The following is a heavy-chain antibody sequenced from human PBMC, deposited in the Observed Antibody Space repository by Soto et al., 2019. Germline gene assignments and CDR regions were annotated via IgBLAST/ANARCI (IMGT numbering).Heavy chain of an antibody. CDR1: GDSVSSNTAS. V-gene: IGHV6-1*01. J-gene: IGHJ5*02. CDR2: TYFRSKWYN. CDR3: AKGDNLGPKTGYAFDP. Sequence: SQTLSLTCAISGDSVSSNTASWNWIRQSPSGGLEWLGRTYFRSKWYNDYAVSVKSRIIINPDTSNNQFSLQLNSVTPEDTAAYFCAKGDNLGPKTGYAFDPWGQGIMVTVSS. D-gene: IGHD5-12*01.